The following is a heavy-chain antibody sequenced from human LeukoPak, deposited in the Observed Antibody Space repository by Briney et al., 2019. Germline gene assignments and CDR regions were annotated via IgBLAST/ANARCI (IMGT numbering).Heavy chain of an antibody. CDR3: AGIWRRNYFDY. J-gene: IGHJ4*02. CDR1: GGSISSYY. D-gene: IGHD1-14*01. CDR2: IYYSGST. V-gene: IGHV4-59*01. Sequence: PSETLSLTCTVSGGSISSYYWSWIRQPPGKGLEWIGYIYYSGSTNYNPSLKSRVTISVDTSKNQFSLKLSSVTAADTAVYYCAGIWRRNYFDYWGQGTLVTVSS.